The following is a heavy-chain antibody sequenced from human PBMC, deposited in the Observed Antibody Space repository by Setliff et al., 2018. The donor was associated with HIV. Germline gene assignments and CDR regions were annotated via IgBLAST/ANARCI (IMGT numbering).Heavy chain of an antibody. D-gene: IGHD4-17*01. J-gene: IGHJ5*02. Sequence: RASVKVSCKASGYTFTSYGISWVRQAPGQGLERMGWISAYNGNTNYAQRLQGRVTMTTDTSTSTAYMELRSLRSDDTAVYYCARALYGEYGGDLNWLDPWGQGTLVT. CDR3: ARALYGEYGGDLNWLDP. V-gene: IGHV1-18*01. CDR1: GYTFTSYG. CDR2: ISAYNGNT.